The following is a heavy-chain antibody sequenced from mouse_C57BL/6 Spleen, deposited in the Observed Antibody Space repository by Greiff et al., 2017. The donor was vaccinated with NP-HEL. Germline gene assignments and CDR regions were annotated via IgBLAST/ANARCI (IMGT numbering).Heavy chain of an antibody. V-gene: IGHV1-55*01. CDR2: IYPGSGST. CDR3: ASTDYDRFAY. D-gene: IGHD2-4*01. Sequence: QVQLQQPGAELVKPGASVKMSCKASGYTFTSYWITWVKQRPGQGLEWIGDIYPGSGSTNYNEKFKSKATLTVATSSSTAYMQLSSLTSEDSAVYYCASTDYDRFAYWGQGTLVTVSA. CDR1: GYTFTSYW. J-gene: IGHJ3*01.